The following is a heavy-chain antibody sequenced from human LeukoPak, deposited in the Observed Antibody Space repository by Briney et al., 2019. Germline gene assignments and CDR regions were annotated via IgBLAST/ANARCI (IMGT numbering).Heavy chain of an antibody. CDR1: GGSISSGGYS. D-gene: IGHD2-2*01. CDR2: IYHSGST. CDR3: ARGEYCSSTSCPFDY. Sequence: SETLSLTCAVSGGSISSGGYSWSWTRQPPGKGLEWIGYIYHSGSTYYNPSLKSRVTISVDRSKNQFSLKLSSVTAADTAVYYCARGEYCSSTSCPFDYWGQGTLVTVSS. J-gene: IGHJ4*02. V-gene: IGHV4-30-2*01.